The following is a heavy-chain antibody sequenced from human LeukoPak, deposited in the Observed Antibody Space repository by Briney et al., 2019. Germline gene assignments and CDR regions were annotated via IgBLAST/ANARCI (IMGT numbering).Heavy chain of an antibody. CDR2: ISPGDSDT. CDR3: ATPSLHYYDSSGYYPPDAFDI. CDR1: GSRFTSYW. D-gene: IGHD3-22*01. Sequence: GASLKISCKGSGSRFTSYWIGWVRPLPGKGLEWMGIISPGDSDTRYSPSFQGQVTISADKSISTAYLQWSSLKASDTAMYYCATPSLHYYDSSGYYPPDAFDIWGQGTMVTVSS. V-gene: IGHV5-51*01. J-gene: IGHJ3*02.